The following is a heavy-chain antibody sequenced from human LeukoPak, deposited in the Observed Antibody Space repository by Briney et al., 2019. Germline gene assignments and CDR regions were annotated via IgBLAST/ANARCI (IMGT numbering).Heavy chain of an antibody. CDR3: VKYRG. Sequence: GGSLRLSCAGSGFTFSTYWMSWVRQAPGKGLEWVANIKEDGSEKYHVDSVKGRFTISRDNAKNSLYLQMNSLRAEDTAIYYCVKYRGWGQGTLVTVSS. J-gene: IGHJ4*02. D-gene: IGHD2-2*02. V-gene: IGHV3-7*02. CDR1: GFTFSTYW. CDR2: IKEDGSEK.